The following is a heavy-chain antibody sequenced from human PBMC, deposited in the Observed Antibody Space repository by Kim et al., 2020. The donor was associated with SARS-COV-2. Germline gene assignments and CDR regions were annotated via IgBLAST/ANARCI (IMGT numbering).Heavy chain of an antibody. Sequence: GESLKISCKGSGYRFTSYWIAWVRQMPGEGLEWMGIIYPSNSDTRYSPSFQGQVTISADRSIDTAYLQWSSLKASDTAMYYCATTTALEGYNYAYDYWGQGTPVTVSS. CDR3: ATTTALEGYNYAYDY. V-gene: IGHV5-51*01. D-gene: IGHD5-18*01. CDR1: GYRFTSYW. J-gene: IGHJ4*02. CDR2: IYPSNSDT.